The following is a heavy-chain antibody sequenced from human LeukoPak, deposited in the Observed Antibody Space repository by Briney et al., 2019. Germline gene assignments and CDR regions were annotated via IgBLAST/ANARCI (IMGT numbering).Heavy chain of an antibody. Sequence: ASVKVSCKASGYTFTSYGISWVRQAPGQGLEWMGWISAYNGNTNYAQKLQGRVTMTTDTSTSTAYVELRSLRSDDTAVCYCARISYYYDSSGYYYKYFDYWGQGTLVTVSS. J-gene: IGHJ4*02. V-gene: IGHV1-18*01. CDR1: GYTFTSYG. D-gene: IGHD3-22*01. CDR2: ISAYNGNT. CDR3: ARISYYYDSSGYYYKYFDY.